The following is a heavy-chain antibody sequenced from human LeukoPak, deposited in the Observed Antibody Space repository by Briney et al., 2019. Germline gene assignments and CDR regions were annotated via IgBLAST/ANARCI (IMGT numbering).Heavy chain of an antibody. Sequence: PGGSLRLSCAASGFTFSDYKINWVRQAPGKGLEWVSCISTSGSTTYYADSVKGRFTISRDNAKNSLFLQMNTLTAEDTAAYYCARGALHVFDYWGQGTPVTVSS. CDR2: ISTSGSTT. D-gene: IGHD3-10*02. V-gene: IGHV3-48*03. CDR3: ARGALHVFDY. J-gene: IGHJ4*02. CDR1: GFTFSDYK.